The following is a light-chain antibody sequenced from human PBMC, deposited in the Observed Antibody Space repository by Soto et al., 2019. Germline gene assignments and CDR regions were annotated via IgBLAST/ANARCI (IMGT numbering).Light chain of an antibody. J-gene: IGKJ1*01. V-gene: IGKV1-5*01. Sequence: DIQRTQSPSTLSASVGYRSTITCQASQSISSWLSWYQQQPGKAPKLLIYDASSLQSGVPSRFSGSGSGTDFTLTISSLQPEDFATYYCLQDYNYPPTFGQGTKVDI. CDR1: QSISSW. CDR3: LQDYNYPPT. CDR2: DAS.